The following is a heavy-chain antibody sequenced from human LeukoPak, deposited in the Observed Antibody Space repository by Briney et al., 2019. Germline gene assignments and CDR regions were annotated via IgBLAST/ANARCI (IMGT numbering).Heavy chain of an antibody. D-gene: IGHD3-22*01. CDR3: ASRIGYDNSGYNN. V-gene: IGHV3-7*01. CDR1: EFTFSTYL. Sequence: PGGSLRLSCAASEFTFSTYLMTWVRQAPGKGLEWVANIKQDGSEKYYVDSVKGRFTISRDNAKNSLYLQMNSLRAEDTAVYYCASRIGYDNSGYNNWGQGTLVTVSS. J-gene: IGHJ4*02. CDR2: IKQDGSEK.